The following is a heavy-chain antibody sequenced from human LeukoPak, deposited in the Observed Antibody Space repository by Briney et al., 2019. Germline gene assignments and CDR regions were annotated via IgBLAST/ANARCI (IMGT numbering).Heavy chain of an antibody. CDR1: GFTFSSYW. J-gene: IGHJ4*02. Sequence: PGGSLRLSCAASGFTFSSYWMTWVRQAPGKGLEWVAYIKQDGSEKHYVDSVKGRFTISRDNAKNSLYLQMNSLRAEDTAVYYCARGGTYYYDSSALPHQWGQGTLITVSS. CDR2: IKQDGSEK. CDR3: ARGGTYYYDSSALPHQ. V-gene: IGHV3-7*01. D-gene: IGHD3-22*01.